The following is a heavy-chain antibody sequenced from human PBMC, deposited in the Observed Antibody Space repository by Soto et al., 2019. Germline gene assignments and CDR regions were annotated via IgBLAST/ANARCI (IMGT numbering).Heavy chain of an antibody. CDR3: AKPGIVATFPFDY. CDR1: GFTFSSYA. V-gene: IGHV3-23*01. CDR2: ISGSGGST. Sequence: VQLLESGGGLVQPGGSLRLSCAASGFTFSSYAMSWVRQAPGKGLEWVSAISGSGGSTYYADSVKGRFTISRDNSKNTLYLQMNSLIAEDTAVYYCAKPGIVATFPFDYWGQGTLVTVSS. J-gene: IGHJ4*02. D-gene: IGHD5-12*01.